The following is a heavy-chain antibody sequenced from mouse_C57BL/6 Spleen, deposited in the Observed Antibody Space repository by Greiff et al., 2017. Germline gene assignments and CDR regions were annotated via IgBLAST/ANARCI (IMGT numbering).Heavy chain of an antibody. V-gene: IGHV5-17*01. Sequence: EVHLVESGGGLVKPGGSLKLSCAASGFTFSDYGMHWVRQAPEKGLEWVAYISSGSSTIYYADTVKGRFTISRDNAKNTLFLQMTSLRSEDTAMYYCARPGNYDFYFDYWGQGTTLTVSS. J-gene: IGHJ2*01. CDR1: GFTFSDYG. CDR2: ISSGSSTI. D-gene: IGHD2-1*01. CDR3: ARPGNYDFYFDY.